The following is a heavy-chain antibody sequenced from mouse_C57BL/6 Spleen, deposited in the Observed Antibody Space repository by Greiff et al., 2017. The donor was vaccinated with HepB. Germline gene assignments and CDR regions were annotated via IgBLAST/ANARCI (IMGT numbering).Heavy chain of an antibody. D-gene: IGHD4-1*01. J-gene: IGHJ2*01. CDR3: ADNRDAAFDY. CDR1: GYAFSSYW. CDR2: IYPGDGDT. V-gene: IGHV1-82*01. Sequence: QVQLQQSGPELVKPGASVKISCKASGYAFSSYWMNWVKQRPGKGLEWIGRIYPGDGDTNYNGKFKGKATLTADKSSSTAYMQLTSQTSEDSAVYFGADNRDAAFDYWGKGTTLTVSS.